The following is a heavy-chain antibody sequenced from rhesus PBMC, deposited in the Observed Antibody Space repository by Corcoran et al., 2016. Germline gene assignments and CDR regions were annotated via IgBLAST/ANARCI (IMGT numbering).Heavy chain of an antibody. J-gene: IGHJ3*01. V-gene: IGHV2-1*01. Sequence: QVTLKESGPALVKPTQTLTLTCTFSGFSLSTSGMGVGWIRQPSRTTLEWLAQMYWGDNKRYTPSLKSRLTISKDTSKNQVVLTMTNMDPVDTATYYCARRVVGAILDDAFDFWGQGLMVTVSS. D-gene: IGHD1-44*02. CDR1: GFSLSTSGMG. CDR2: MYWGDNK. CDR3: ARRVVGAILDDAFDF.